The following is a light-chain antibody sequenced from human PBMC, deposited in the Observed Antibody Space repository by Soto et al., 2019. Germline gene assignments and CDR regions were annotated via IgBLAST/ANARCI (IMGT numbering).Light chain of an antibody. J-gene: IGKJ4*01. CDR3: QQYNSYSLT. V-gene: IGKV1-5*01. CDR2: DAS. CDR1: QSISSW. Sequence: DIQITQSPSTLSGSVGDRATITCRASQSISSWLAWYQQKPGKAPKLLIYDASSLASGVPSRFSGSGSGTEFTLTISRLQPDDFATYSCQQYNSYSLTFGGGTKVDIK.